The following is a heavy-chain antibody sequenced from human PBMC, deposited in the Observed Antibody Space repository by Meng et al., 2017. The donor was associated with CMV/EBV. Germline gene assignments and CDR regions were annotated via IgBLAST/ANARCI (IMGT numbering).Heavy chain of an antibody. J-gene: IGHJ5*02. V-gene: IGHV1-18*01. CDR2: ISAYNGNT. D-gene: IGHD6-6*01. CDR1: GYTFTTYG. Sequence: SGYTFTTYGLSWVRQAPGQGLEWMGWISAYNGNTNYAQKYQGRVTMTTDSPTTTAYMELRSLRSDDTAVYYCARDTVAVRPGWFDPWGQGTLVTVSS. CDR3: ARDTVAVRPGWFDP.